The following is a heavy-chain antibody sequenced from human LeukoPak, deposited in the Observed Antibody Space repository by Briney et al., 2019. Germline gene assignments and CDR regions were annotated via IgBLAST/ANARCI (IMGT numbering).Heavy chain of an antibody. Sequence: GESLKISCKGSGYTFSTYWIAWVRQMPGKGLEWMGTIYPGDSDTRYSPSFQGQVTISADKSISTAYLQWSSLKASDTAMYYCARPSAWGSGNYFDYWGQGTLVTVSS. V-gene: IGHV5-51*01. CDR3: ARPSAWGSGNYFDY. D-gene: IGHD3-16*01. J-gene: IGHJ4*02. CDR1: GYTFSTYW. CDR2: IYPGDSDT.